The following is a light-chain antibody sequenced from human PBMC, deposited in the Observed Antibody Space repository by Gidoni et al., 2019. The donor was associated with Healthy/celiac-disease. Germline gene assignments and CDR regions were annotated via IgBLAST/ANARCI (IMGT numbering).Light chain of an antibody. CDR3: MLRT. J-gene: IGKJ1*01. CDR1: QSLLHSDGKTY. CDR2: EVS. Sequence: DIVMTQTPLSLSVTPGQPASISCKSSQSLLHSDGKTYLYWYLQKPGQSPQLLIYEVSNRFPGVPDRFSGSGSGTDFTLKISRVEAEDVGVYYCMLRTFGQGTKVEIK. V-gene: IGKV2D-29*02.